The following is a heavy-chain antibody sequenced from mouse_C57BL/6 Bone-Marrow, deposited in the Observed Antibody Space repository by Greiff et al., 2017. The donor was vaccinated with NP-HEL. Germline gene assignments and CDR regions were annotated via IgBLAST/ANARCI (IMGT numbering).Heavy chain of an antibody. Sequence: VQLKESGPELVKPGDSVKISCKASGYSFTGYFMNWVMQSHGKSLEWIGRINPYNGDTFYNQKFKGKATLTVDKSSSTAHMELRSLTSEDSAVYYCARSLTTTPDYWGQGTTLTVSS. CDR3: ARSLTTTPDY. V-gene: IGHV1-20*01. CDR1: GYSFTGYF. D-gene: IGHD1-1*01. J-gene: IGHJ2*01. CDR2: INPYNGDT.